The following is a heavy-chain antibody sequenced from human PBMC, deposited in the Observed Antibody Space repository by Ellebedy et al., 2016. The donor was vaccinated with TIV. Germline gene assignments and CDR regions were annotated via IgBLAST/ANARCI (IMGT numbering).Heavy chain of an antibody. CDR1: GFTFSSHT. Sequence: GESLKISCEASGFTFSSHTMSWVRQAPGKGLEWVSCISSTNKYIYYADSVTGRFTVSRDNAKDSLYLQMNSLRAEDTAIYYCARVGVIAANDYWGQGTLVTVSS. J-gene: IGHJ4*02. D-gene: IGHD2-15*01. CDR3: ARVGVIAANDY. V-gene: IGHV3-21*01. CDR2: ISSTNKYI.